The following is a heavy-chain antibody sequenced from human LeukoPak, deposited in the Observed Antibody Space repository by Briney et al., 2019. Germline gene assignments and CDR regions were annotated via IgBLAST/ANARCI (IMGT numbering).Heavy chain of an antibody. J-gene: IGHJ5*02. CDR1: GGTFSSYA. CDR3: ARDDPALQQLVPEGNWFDP. V-gene: IGHV1-69*10. D-gene: IGHD6-13*01. CDR2: IIPILGIA. Sequence: GASVKVSCKASGGTFSSYAIRWVRQAPGQGLEWMGWIIPILGIANYAQKFQGRVTITADKSTSTAYMERSSLRSEDTAVYYCARDDPALQQLVPEGNWFDPWGQGTLVTVSS.